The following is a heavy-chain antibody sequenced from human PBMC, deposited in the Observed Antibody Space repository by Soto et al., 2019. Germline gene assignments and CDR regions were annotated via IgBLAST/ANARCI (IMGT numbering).Heavy chain of an antibody. J-gene: IGHJ6*03. CDR2: ISSKGGST. V-gene: IGHV3-64*01. Sequence: EVQLVESGGGLVQPGGSLRLSCAASGFTFSSYGMHWVRQAPGKGLEYVSTISSKGGSTYYANPVKGRFTISRDNSKNTLYLQMGSLRAEDMGVYYCARDPRPCSGDSCYSAGPIYYYYYMDVWGKGTTVTVS. D-gene: IGHD2-15*01. CDR1: GFTFSSYG. CDR3: ARDPRPCSGDSCYSAGPIYYYYYMDV.